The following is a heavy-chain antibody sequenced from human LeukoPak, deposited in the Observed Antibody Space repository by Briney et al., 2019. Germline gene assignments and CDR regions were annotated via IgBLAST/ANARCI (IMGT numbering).Heavy chain of an antibody. CDR2: IYYSGST. J-gene: IGHJ6*03. CDR3: ARVLRRCSSTSCHRDYYYYYMDV. Sequence: PSETLSLTCIVSGGSISSSRDYWAWIRQPPGKGLEWIANIYYSGSTYYSPSLKSRVIISVDTSKNQFSLKLSSVTAAGTAVYYCARVLRRCSSTSCHRDYYYYYMDVWGKGTTVTVSS. D-gene: IGHD2-2*01. CDR1: GGSISSSRDY. V-gene: IGHV4-39*07.